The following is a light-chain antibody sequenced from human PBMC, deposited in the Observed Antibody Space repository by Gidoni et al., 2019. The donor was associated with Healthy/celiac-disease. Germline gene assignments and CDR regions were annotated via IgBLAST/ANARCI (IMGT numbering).Light chain of an antibody. J-gene: IGKJ1*01. CDR3: QQSYSTSWT. CDR2: AAS. CDR1: KRLSSY. Sequence: DRQITQSPSSLSASVGESVTITCRASKRLSSYLNWYPQKPGKAPKLLIYAASSLQSGVPSRFSVIGSGTEFTLTFSSLQPEYFATYYCQQSYSTSWTFGQGTKVEIK. V-gene: IGKV1-39*01.